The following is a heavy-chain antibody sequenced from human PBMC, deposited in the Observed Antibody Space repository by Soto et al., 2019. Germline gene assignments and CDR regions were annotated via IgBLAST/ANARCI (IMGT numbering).Heavy chain of an antibody. D-gene: IGHD3-16*01. CDR3: VRQLGNSAMLIIDS. V-gene: IGHV5-51*01. CDR2: IYPDDSDT. CDR1: GYTFSIYC. J-gene: IGHJ4*02. Sequence: PGESLKISCKASGYTFSIYCIGWVLQMPWKGLEWMGNIYPDDSDTSNNPSFEGRVTISADKSINTADLQWSSLKASDTATYYCVRQLGNSAMLIIDSWGQGTPVTVSS.